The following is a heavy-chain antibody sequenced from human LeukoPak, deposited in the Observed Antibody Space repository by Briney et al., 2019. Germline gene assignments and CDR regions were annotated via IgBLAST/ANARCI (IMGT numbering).Heavy chain of an antibody. J-gene: IGHJ4*02. Sequence: SETLSLTCTVSGGSLSSSSYYWGWIRQPPGKGLEWIGSIYYSGNTYYNPSLKSRVTISVDTSKNQFSLNLSSVTAADTAVYYCARSLTDNVETAMAPAGYWGQGTLVTVSS. D-gene: IGHD5-18*01. CDR3: ARSLTDNVETAMAPAGY. CDR2: IYYSGNT. CDR1: GGSLSSSSYY. V-gene: IGHV4-39*01.